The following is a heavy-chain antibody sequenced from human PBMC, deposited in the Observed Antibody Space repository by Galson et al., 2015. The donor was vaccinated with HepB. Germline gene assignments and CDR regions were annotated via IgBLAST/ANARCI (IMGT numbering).Heavy chain of an antibody. CDR2: VDWDGTSA. D-gene: IGHD2-15*01. J-gene: IGHJ4*02. CDR1: GFTFRSHW. CDR3: VRDRGYCVVGFCQGPQYDY. V-gene: IGHV3-74*01. Sequence: SLRLSCAASGFTFRSHWMHWVRQGPGKGLEWVSRVDWDGTSADYADSVKGRFTISRDNARGTVSLQMSSLRAEDTGIYYCVRDRGYCVVGFCQGPQYDYWGQGTLVTVSS.